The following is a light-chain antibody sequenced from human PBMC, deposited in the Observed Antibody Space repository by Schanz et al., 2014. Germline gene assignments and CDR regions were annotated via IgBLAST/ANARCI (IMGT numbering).Light chain of an antibody. J-gene: IGLJ2*01. V-gene: IGLV2-14*01. Sequence: QSALTQPPSASGSPGQSVTISCTGSSSDIGGYNSVSWYQQHPGKAPKLMIYDVNNRPSGVSNRFSGSKSGNTASLTISGLQAEDEADFYCASYTSTSIVVFGGGTKLTVL. CDR3: ASYTSTSIVV. CDR2: DVN. CDR1: SSDIGGYNS.